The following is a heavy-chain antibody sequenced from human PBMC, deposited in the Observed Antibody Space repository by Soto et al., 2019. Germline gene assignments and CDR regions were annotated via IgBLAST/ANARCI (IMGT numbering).Heavy chain of an antibody. V-gene: IGHV1-18*01. Sequence: ASVQVSCTASRYTFTNYGITWVRQAPGQGLEWMGWISPYNGNTNYAQKVQGRVTMSTDTSTGTAYLELRSLRSDDTAVYYCARGPESRSTAYFDYWGQGTQVTVSS. D-gene: IGHD2-2*01. CDR2: ISPYNGNT. CDR3: ARGPESRSTAYFDY. CDR1: RYTFTNYG. J-gene: IGHJ4*02.